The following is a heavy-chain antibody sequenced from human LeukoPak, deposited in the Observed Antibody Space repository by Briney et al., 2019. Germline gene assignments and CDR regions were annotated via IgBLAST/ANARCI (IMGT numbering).Heavy chain of an antibody. D-gene: IGHD2-2*02. CDR2: ISAHNGNT. CDR3: AREGDIVVVPAAIEGFDY. Sequence: WASVKVSCKASGYTFTSYGISWVRQAPGQGLEWMGWISAHNGNTNYAQKLQGRVTMTTDTSTSTAYMELRSLRSDDTAVYYCAREGDIVVVPAAIEGFDYWGQGTLVTVSS. J-gene: IGHJ4*02. V-gene: IGHV1-18*01. CDR1: GYTFTSYG.